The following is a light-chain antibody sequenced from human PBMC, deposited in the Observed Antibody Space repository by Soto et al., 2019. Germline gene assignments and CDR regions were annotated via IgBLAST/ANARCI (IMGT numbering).Light chain of an antibody. CDR3: TSYASSSTWV. CDR2: DVS. CDR1: SSDVGGYNY. Sequence: QSALTQPASVSGSPGQSITISCTGTSSDVGGYNYVCWYQQHPGKAPKLMIYDVSNRPSGVSNRFSGSKSGNTASLTISGLQAEDAADYYCTSYASSSTWVFGGGTKLTVL. V-gene: IGLV2-14*01. J-gene: IGLJ3*02.